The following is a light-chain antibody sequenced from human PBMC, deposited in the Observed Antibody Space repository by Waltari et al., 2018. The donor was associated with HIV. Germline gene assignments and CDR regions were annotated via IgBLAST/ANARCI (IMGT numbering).Light chain of an antibody. CDR2: EVT. V-gene: IGLV2-23*02. CDR3: CSYAGGITHVL. CDR1: STDIGSYDL. J-gene: IGLJ2*01. Sequence: QSALTQPASVSGSPGQSITISCTGMSTDIGSYDLVSWYQQHPCKAPKLMIYEVTKRPSGVSNRFSGSKSGNTASLTISGLQAEDEADYHCCSYAGGITHVLFGGGTKLTVL.